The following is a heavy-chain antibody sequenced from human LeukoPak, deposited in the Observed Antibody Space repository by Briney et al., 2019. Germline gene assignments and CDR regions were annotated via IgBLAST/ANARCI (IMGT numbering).Heavy chain of an antibody. D-gene: IGHD2-2*01. V-gene: IGHV3-74*01. CDR3: ARDSRRGSDYYYYYMDV. J-gene: IGHJ6*03. CDR2: INSDGSST. Sequence: TGGSLRLSCAASGFTFSSYWMHWVRQAPGKGLVWVSRINSDGSSTSYADSVKGRFTISRDNAKNTLYLQMNSLRAEDTAVYYCARDSRRGSDYYYYYMDVWGKGTTVTVSS. CDR1: GFTFSSYW.